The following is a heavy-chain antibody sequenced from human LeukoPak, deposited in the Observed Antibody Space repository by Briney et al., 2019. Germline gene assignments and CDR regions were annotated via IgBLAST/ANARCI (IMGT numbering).Heavy chain of an antibody. CDR3: ARDGRWINYYDGSSPV. CDR1: GFTFSSYW. J-gene: IGHJ4*02. CDR2: INSDGSST. Sequence: GGSLRLSCAASGFTFSSYWMHWVRQAPGKGLVWVSRINSDGSSTSYADSVKGRFTISRDNAKNLLYLQMNSLRVEDTAVYYCARDGRWINYYDGSSPVWGQGTLVTVSS. D-gene: IGHD3-22*01. V-gene: IGHV3-74*01.